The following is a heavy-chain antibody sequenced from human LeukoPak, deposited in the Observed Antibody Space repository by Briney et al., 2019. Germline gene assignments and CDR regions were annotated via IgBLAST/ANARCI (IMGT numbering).Heavy chain of an antibody. J-gene: IGHJ4*02. Sequence: PSETLSLTCGVSGGSISSYYWSWIRQPPGKGLEWIGYISYSGNTNYNPSLKSRVTISVDTSKNQFSLKLSSVTAADTAVYYCATRSTGVAATFDSWGQGALVTVSS. D-gene: IGHD2-15*01. CDR1: GGSISSYY. V-gene: IGHV4-59*01. CDR3: ATRSTGVAATFDS. CDR2: ISYSGNT.